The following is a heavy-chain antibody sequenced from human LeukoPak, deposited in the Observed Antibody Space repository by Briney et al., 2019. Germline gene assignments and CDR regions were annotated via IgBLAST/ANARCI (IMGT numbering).Heavy chain of an antibody. CDR1: GYTFTSYY. Sequence: ASVKLSCKASGYTFTSYYMHWVRQAPGQGLEWMGIFNPSGGSTSYAQKFQGRVTMTRDTSTSTVYMELSSLRSEDTAVYYCARSYSYGDYVRSEAFDYWGQGTLVTVSS. V-gene: IGHV1-46*01. CDR3: ARSYSYGDYVRSEAFDY. D-gene: IGHD4-17*01. CDR2: FNPSGGST. J-gene: IGHJ4*02.